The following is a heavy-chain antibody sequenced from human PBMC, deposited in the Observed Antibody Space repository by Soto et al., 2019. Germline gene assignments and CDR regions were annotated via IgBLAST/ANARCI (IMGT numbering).Heavy chain of an antibody. Sequence: ASVKVSCKASGYAFTSYGISCVRQAPGQGLEWMGWISAYNGNTNYAQKLQGRVTMTTDTSTSTTYMELRSLRSDDTAVYYCAREVNDFWSGSHGMDVWGQGTTVTVSS. CDR1: GYAFTSYG. J-gene: IGHJ6*02. V-gene: IGHV1-18*04. CDR3: AREVNDFWSGSHGMDV. CDR2: ISAYNGNT. D-gene: IGHD3-3*01.